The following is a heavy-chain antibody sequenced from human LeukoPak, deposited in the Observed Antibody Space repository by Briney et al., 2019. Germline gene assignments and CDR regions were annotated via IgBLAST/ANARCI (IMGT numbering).Heavy chain of an antibody. CDR2: ISYDGSNK. Sequence: GGSLRLSCAASGFTFSSYAMHWVRQAPGKGLEWVAVISYDGSNKYYADSVKGRFTISRDNSKNTLYLQMNSLRAEDTAVYYCARGRGYSGSYSDYWGQGTLVTVSS. J-gene: IGHJ4*02. CDR1: GFTFSSYA. D-gene: IGHD1-26*01. V-gene: IGHV3-30*04. CDR3: ARGRGYSGSYSDY.